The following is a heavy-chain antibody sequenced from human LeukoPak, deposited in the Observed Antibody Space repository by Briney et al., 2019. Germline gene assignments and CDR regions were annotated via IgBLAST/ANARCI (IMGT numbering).Heavy chain of an antibody. CDR1: GGSISSSRSF. CDR3: ARNVRHFDF. Sequence: SETLSLTCRVSGGSISSSRSFWGWIRQPPGKGLEWIGSIYYGGSTYYNPSLRSRLTISVDTSRNQFSLKLSSVTAADTAVYYCARNVRHFDFWGQGTLVTVSS. V-gene: IGHV4-39*01. J-gene: IGHJ4*02. CDR2: IYYGGST.